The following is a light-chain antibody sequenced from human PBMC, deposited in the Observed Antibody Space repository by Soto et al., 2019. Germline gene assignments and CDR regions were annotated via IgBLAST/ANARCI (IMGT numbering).Light chain of an antibody. CDR2: EVS. CDR1: SSDVGDNNY. CDR3: SSYTTNSPPVV. J-gene: IGLJ2*01. V-gene: IGLV2-8*01. Sequence: QSALTQPPSASGSPGQSVTISCTGTSSDVGDNNYVSWYKQDPGKAPKFMIYEVSKRPSGVPDRFSGSKSGNTASLTISGLQAEDEAHYYCSSYTTNSPPVVFGGGTKLTVL.